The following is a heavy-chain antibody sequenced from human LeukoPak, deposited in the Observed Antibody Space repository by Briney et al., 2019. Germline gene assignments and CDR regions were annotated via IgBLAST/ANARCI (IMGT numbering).Heavy chain of an antibody. CDR1: GYSFINYD. CDR3: ARENLHAFDI. CDR2: MNPNSGHT. Sequence: GASVKVSCKASGYSFINYDINRVRQATGQGLEWVGWMNPNSGHTGYEQKFQGRVTMTRDMSTSTVYMELSSLRSEDTAVYYCARENLHAFDIWGQGTMVTVSS. J-gene: IGHJ3*02. V-gene: IGHV1-8*01.